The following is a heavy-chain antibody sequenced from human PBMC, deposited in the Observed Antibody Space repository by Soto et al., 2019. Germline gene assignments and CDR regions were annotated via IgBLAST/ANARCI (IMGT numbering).Heavy chain of an antibody. D-gene: IGHD3-3*02. CDR3: ARDTETLGPRANDALDI. V-gene: IGHV1-3*01. J-gene: IGHJ3*02. Sequence: ASVKVSCKAAGYTFSAYTMNWVRQAPGQSLEWMGWINVGSGNTRYSQNFQGIVSITRDTSASTVYMELTGLKSEDTAMYYCARDTETLGPRANDALDIWGRGTMVAVSS. CDR1: GYTFSAYT. CDR2: INVGSGNT.